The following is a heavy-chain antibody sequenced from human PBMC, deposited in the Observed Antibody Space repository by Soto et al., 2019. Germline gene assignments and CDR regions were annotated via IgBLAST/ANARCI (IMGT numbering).Heavy chain of an antibody. CDR2: IKQDGSEK. J-gene: IGHJ4*02. CDR3: ASGRQLGY. Sequence: EVQLVASGGGLVQPGGSLRLSCAASGFTFSSYWMSWVRPAPGQGLEWVANIKQDGSEKYYVDSVKGRFTTSRDNAKNSLSLQMNSLRAEDTAVYSCASGRQLGYSCPGTLVTVSA. V-gene: IGHV3-7*01. CDR1: GFTFSSYW.